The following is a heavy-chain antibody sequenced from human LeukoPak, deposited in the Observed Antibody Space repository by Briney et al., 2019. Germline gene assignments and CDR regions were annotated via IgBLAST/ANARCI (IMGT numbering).Heavy chain of an antibody. CDR1: GGSISSYY. J-gene: IGHJ4*02. V-gene: IGHV4-59*01. Sequence: SETLSLTCTVSGGSISSYYWSWIRQPPGKGLEWIGYIYYSGSTNYNPSLKSRVTISVDTSKNQFSLKLSSVTAADTAAYYCARDRGSGSYLGLDYWGQGTLVTVSS. D-gene: IGHD1-26*01. CDR2: IYYSGST. CDR3: ARDRGSGSYLGLDY.